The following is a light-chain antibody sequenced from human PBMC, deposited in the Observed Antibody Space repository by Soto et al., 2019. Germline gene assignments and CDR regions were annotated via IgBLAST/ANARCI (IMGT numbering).Light chain of an antibody. CDR1: QRVSSTY. Sequence: DIVWTQSPGTLSLSPGERATLSCRASQRVSSTYLAWYQHRPGQAPRLLIYGAPRRATGLLDRFSGSGSWTCFALTISRLEPEDFAVYYCQHYSSSLFTFGPGTKVDIK. J-gene: IGKJ3*01. V-gene: IGKV3-20*01. CDR3: QHYSSSLFT. CDR2: GAP.